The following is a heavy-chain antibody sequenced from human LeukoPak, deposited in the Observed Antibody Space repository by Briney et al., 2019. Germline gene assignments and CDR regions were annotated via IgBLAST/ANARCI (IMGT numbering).Heavy chain of an antibody. J-gene: IGHJ5*02. V-gene: IGHV1-46*01. D-gene: IGHD4-11*01. CDR3: AREAYGSNDNNWFDP. CDR2: INPSGGST. CDR1: GYTFTSYY. Sequence: GASVKVSCKASGYTFTSYYMHWVRQAPGQGLEWMGIINPSGGSTSYAQKFQGRVTMTRDTSTSTAYMELSSLRSEDTAVCYCAREAYGSNDNNWFDPWGQGTLVTVSS.